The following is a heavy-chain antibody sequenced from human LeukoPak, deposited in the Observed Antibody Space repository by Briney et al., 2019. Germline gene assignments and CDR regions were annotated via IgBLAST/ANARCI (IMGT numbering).Heavy chain of an antibody. CDR1: GFTFSSYE. J-gene: IGHJ3*01. CDR2: ISSSGSTI. CDR3: AKGGYCSGGTCYLFNAFDL. D-gene: IGHD2-15*01. V-gene: IGHV3-48*03. Sequence: PGGSLRLSCAASGFTFSSYEMNWVRQAPGKGLEWVSYISSSGSTIYYADSVKGRFTISRDNAKNSLYLQMNSLRAEDTAVYYCAKGGYCSGGTCYLFNAFDLWGQGTMVPVSS.